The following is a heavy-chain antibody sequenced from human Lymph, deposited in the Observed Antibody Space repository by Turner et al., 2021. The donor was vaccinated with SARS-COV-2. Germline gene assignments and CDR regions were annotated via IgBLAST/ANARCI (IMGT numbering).Heavy chain of an antibody. CDR3: AREGDALAGGMDV. CDR1: GFTFSSHG. D-gene: IGHD2-15*01. V-gene: IGHV3-33*01. Sequence: QVQLVESGRGVVQLGTSLRLSCAASGFTFSSHGMHGVRQAPGKGLEWVAVIWYDGSNKYYADSVKGRFTISRDNSENTVYLQMNSLRAEDTAVYYCAREGDALAGGMDVWGQGTTVTVSS. CDR2: IWYDGSNK. J-gene: IGHJ6*02.